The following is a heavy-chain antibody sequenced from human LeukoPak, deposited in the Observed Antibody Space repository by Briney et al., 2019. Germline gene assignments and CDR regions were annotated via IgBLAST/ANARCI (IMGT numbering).Heavy chain of an antibody. CDR3: AKDLGYSSSWRDAFDI. CDR2: ISGSGGST. CDR1: GFTFSSYA. V-gene: IGHV3-23*01. Sequence: GGSLRLSCAAPGFTFSSYAMSWVRQAPGKGLEWVSAISGSGGSTYYADSVKGRFTISRDNSKNTLYLQMNSLRAEDTAVYYCAKDLGYSSSWRDAFDIWGQGTMVTVSS. D-gene: IGHD6-13*01. J-gene: IGHJ3*02.